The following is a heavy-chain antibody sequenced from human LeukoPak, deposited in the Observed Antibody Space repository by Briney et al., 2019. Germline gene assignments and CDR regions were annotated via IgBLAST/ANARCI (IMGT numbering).Heavy chain of an antibody. CDR1: GFTFRSHA. J-gene: IGHJ4*02. V-gene: IGHV3-23*01. Sequence: GGSLRLSCVGSGFTFRSHAMSWVRQAPEKGLEFVSGIYENGGTTYYADSVKGRFTISRDNSKNTLYLQMNSLRAEDTAVYYCAKGYSGYDLIPYWGQGTLVTVSS. CDR3: AKGYSGYDLIPY. CDR2: IYENGGTT. D-gene: IGHD5-12*01.